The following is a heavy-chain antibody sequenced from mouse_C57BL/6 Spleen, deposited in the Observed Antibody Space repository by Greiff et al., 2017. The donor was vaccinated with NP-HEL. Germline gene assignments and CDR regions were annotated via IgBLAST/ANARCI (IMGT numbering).Heavy chain of an antibody. D-gene: IGHD2-3*01. Sequence: VQLKQSGPGLVKPSQSLSLTCSVTGYSITSGYYWNWIRQFPGNKLEWMGYISYDGSNNYNPSLKNRISITRDTSKNQFFLKLNSVTTEDTATYYCAREGWLLPPDYWGQGTTLTVSS. CDR2: ISYDGSN. CDR3: AREGWLLPPDY. CDR1: GYSITSGYY. J-gene: IGHJ2*01. V-gene: IGHV3-6*01.